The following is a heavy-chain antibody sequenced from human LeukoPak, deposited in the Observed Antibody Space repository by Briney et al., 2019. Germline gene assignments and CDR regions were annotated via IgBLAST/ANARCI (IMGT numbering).Heavy chain of an antibody. V-gene: IGHV1-69*05. Sequence: SVKVSCKASGGTFSSYAISRVRQAPGQGLEWMGGIIPIFGTANYAQKFQGRVTITTDESTSTAYMELSSLRSEDTAVYYCARSLYYYGSGSYYWGQGTLVTVSS. J-gene: IGHJ4*02. CDR2: IIPIFGTA. CDR1: GGTFSSYA. D-gene: IGHD3-10*01. CDR3: ARSLYYYGSGSYY.